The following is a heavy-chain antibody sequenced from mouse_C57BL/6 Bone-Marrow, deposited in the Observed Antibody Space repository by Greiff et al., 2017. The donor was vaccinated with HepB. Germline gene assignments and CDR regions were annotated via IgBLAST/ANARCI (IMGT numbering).Heavy chain of an antibody. D-gene: IGHD2-2*01. CDR1: GYTFTSYG. Sequence: QVQLQQSGAELARPGASVKLSCKASGYTFTSYGISWVKQRTGQGLEWIGEIYPRSGNTYYNEKFKGKATLTADKSSSTAYMELRSLTSEDSAVYFCARCGFVYYGYDGSFAYWGQGTLVTVSA. V-gene: IGHV1-81*01. CDR2: IYPRSGNT. CDR3: ARCGFVYYGYDGSFAY. J-gene: IGHJ3*01.